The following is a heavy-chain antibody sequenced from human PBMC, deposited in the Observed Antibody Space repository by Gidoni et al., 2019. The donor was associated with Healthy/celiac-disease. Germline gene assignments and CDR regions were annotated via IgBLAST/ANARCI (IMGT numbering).Heavy chain of an antibody. CDR2: ISGSGGST. Sequence: AQLLETGGCVVQPGGPRRPSFRAYAAPLGRYAMSWVRQDPGKGLEWVSAISGSGGSTYYADSVKGRFTISRDNSKNTLYLQMNSLRAEDTAVYYCAKDDVTMIVVVPDAFDIWGQGTMVTVSS. V-gene: IGHV3-23*01. J-gene: IGHJ3*02. CDR3: AKDDVTMIVVVPDAFDI. D-gene: IGHD3-22*01. CDR1: AAPLGRYA.